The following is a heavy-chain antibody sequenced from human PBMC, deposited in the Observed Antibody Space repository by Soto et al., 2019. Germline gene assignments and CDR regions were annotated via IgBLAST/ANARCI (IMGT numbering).Heavy chain of an antibody. V-gene: IGHV4-34*01. J-gene: IGHJ6*02. CDR3: ARGTGGWYYYYYGMDV. D-gene: IGHD3-16*01. CDR1: GGSFSGYY. Sequence: KASETLSLTCAVYGGSFSGYYWSWIRQPPGKGLEWIGEINHSGSTNYNPSLKSRVTISVDTSKNQFSLKLSSVTAADTAVYYCARGTGGWYYYYYGMDVWGQGTTVTVSS. CDR2: INHSGST.